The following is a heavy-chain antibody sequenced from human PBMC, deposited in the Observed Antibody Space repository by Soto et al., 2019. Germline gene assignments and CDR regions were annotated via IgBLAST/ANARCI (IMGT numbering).Heavy chain of an antibody. CDR3: ERTGPGGYIDY. CDR2: TYYSSKWYN. J-gene: IGHJ4*02. Sequence: SETLSLTCPISGDSVSSNSAAWNWLRQSPSRCLEWLGMTYYSSKWYNPYAVSVKSRITNNPDTCYKQFSLQLNSVTAEDTAVYYCERTGPGGYIDYRRQLNLVTVSS. CDR1: GDSVSSNSAA. D-gene: IGHD3-22*01. V-gene: IGHV6-1*01.